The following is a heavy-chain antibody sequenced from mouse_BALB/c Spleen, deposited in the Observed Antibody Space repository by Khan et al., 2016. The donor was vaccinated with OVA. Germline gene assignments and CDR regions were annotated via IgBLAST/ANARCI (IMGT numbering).Heavy chain of an antibody. Sequence: EVQLQESGPDLLKPSQSLSLTCTVTGYSITSGYSWHWIRQFPGHKLEWMGYIDYSGTTNFNPSLKSRISLTREISKNQFFLQLNSVTTEDTATYDCGRWDYWGQGTTLTVSS. J-gene: IGHJ2*01. V-gene: IGHV3-1*02. CDR1: GYSITSGYS. CDR3: GRWDY. CDR2: IDYSGTT.